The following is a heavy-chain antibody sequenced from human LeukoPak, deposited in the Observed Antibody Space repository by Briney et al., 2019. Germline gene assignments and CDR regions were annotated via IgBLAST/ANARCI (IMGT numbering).Heavy chain of an antibody. CDR2: INQDGIEK. J-gene: IGHJ4*02. CDR1: GLTFSSYW. Sequence: PGGSLRLSCAASGLTFSSYWMTWVRQAPGKGLEWVANINQDGIEKYYVDSVKGRFTLSRDNAKNSLYLQMNSLRAEDTAVYYCSCSNTNYWGQGTLVIVSS. D-gene: IGHD2-2*01. V-gene: IGHV3-7*01. CDR3: SCSNTNY.